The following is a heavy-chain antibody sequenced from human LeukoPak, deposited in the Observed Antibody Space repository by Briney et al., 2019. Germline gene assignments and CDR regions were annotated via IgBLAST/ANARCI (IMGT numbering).Heavy chain of an antibody. D-gene: IGHD6-13*01. J-gene: IGHJ4*02. V-gene: IGHV7-4-1*02. CDR2: INTNTGNP. CDR3: ARPRDSSSWYDLDY. Sequence: ASVKVSCKASGYTFTSYDINWVRQAPGQGLEWMGWINTNTGNPTYAQGFTGRFVFSLDTSVSTAYLQISSLKAEDTAVYYCARPRDSSSWYDLDYWGQGTLVTVSS. CDR1: GYTFTSYD.